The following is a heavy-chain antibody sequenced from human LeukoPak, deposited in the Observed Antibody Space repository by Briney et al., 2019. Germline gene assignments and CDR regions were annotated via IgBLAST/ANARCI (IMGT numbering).Heavy chain of an antibody. D-gene: IGHD6-19*01. V-gene: IGHV3-23*01. CDR1: GFTFSIYA. CDR3: ARDRGSGWYYMDL. Sequence: GGSLRLSCAASGFTFSIYAMSWVRQAPGKGLEWVSVINSNGGTAHYAGSVRGRFTISRDNSKNIVSLQMKSLRADDTATYFCARDRGSGWYYMDLWGQGTLVTVSS. J-gene: IGHJ4*02. CDR2: INSNGGTA.